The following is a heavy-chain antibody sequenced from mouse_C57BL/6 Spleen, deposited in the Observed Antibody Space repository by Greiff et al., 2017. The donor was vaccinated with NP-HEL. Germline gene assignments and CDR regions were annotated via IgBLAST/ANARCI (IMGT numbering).Heavy chain of an antibody. V-gene: IGHV1-82*01. CDR3: ARSGAYYSNYEVAY. D-gene: IGHD2-5*01. J-gene: IGHJ3*01. CDR1: GYAFSSSW. Sequence: QVQLKESGPELVKPGASVKISCRASGYAFSSSWMNWVKQRPGKGLEWIGRIYPGDGDTNYNGKFKGKATLTADKSSSTAYMQLSSLTSEDSAVYFCARSGAYYSNYEVAYWGQGTLVTVSA. CDR2: IYPGDGDT.